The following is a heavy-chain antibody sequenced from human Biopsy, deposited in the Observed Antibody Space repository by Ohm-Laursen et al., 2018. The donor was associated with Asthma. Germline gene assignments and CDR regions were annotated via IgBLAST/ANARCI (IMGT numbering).Heavy chain of an antibody. V-gene: IGHV3-33*01. D-gene: IGHD2-2*01. CDR3: ARVRFCSSTNCFNYFDS. J-gene: IGHJ4*02. CDR1: GFTFSSYG. CDR2: IWYDGNQK. Sequence: SLRLSCSATGFTFSSYGMHWVRQAPGKGLEWVALIWYDGNQKVYADSVKGRFTISRDNSKNTVYLQMNSLSAEDTAVYFCARVRFCSSTNCFNYFDSWGQGTLVTVSS.